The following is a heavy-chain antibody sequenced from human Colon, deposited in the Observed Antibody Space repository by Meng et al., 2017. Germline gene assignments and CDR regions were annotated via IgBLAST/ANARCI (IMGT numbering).Heavy chain of an antibody. V-gene: IGHV6-1*01. CDR3: ARDHGYSYGLPLDY. Sequence: QVQLQQSGPGLVKPSQTLSHTCVISGDSVSSNTAAWNWIRQSPSRGLEWLGRTYYRSKWYNEDAVSVKSRMTFTADTAKNLVSLQVNSVTPEDTAVYYCARDHGYSYGLPLDYWGQGILVTVSS. J-gene: IGHJ4*02. D-gene: IGHD5-18*01. CDR2: TYYRSKWYN. CDR1: GDSVSSNTAA.